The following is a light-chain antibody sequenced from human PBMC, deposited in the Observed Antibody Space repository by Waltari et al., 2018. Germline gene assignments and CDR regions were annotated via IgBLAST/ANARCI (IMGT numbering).Light chain of an antibody. CDR1: QGFGRT. CDR3: QKYGTRPAT. V-gene: IGKV3-20*01. CDR2: DAS. J-gene: IGKJ1*01. Sequence: EILLTQSPSSLSLSPGDRATLSFRASQGFGRTLAWYQQRPGQAPRLLIYDASSRATGIPDRFSGSGSGTDFSLTISRLEPEDFAVYYCQKYGTRPATFGQGTKVEVK.